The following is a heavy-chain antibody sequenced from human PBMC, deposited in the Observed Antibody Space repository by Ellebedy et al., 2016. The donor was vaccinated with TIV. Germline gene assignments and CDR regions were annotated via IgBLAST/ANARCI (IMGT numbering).Heavy chain of an antibody. J-gene: IGHJ6*02. Sequence: SETLSLTCTVSGGSISSSSYYWGWIRQPPGTGLEWIGSIYYSGSTYYNPSLKSRVTISVDTSKNQFSLKLSSVTAADTAVYYCARQSRWFGELAGYYGMDVWGQGTTVTVSS. CDR2: IYYSGST. CDR3: ARQSRWFGELAGYYGMDV. D-gene: IGHD3-10*01. V-gene: IGHV4-39*01. CDR1: GGSISSSSYY.